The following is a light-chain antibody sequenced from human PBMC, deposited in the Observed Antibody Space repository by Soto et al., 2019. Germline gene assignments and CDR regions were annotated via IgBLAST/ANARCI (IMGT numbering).Light chain of an antibody. CDR2: LGS. V-gene: IGKV2-28*01. CDR1: QSLLHSNGYNY. J-gene: IGKJ1*01. CDR3: MQALQTGT. Sequence: DIVMTQSPLSLPVTPGEPASISCRSSQSLLHSNGYNYLDWYLQKPGQSPQLLIYLGSNRASGVPARFSGSGSGTDFTLKISRVEAEDVGVYYCMQALQTGTFGQGTKVEIK.